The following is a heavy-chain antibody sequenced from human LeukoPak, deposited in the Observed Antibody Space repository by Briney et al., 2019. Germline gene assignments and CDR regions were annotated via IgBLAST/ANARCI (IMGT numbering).Heavy chain of an antibody. Sequence: GGSLRLSCAASGFTFSSYGMHWVRQAPGQGLEWVAVISYDGSNKYYADSVKGRFTISRDNSKNTLYLQMNSLRAEDTAVYYCAKDGPVAGTEQNWFDPWGQGTLVTVSS. J-gene: IGHJ5*02. D-gene: IGHD6-19*01. CDR3: AKDGPVAGTEQNWFDP. CDR2: ISYDGSNK. CDR1: GFTFSSYG. V-gene: IGHV3-30*18.